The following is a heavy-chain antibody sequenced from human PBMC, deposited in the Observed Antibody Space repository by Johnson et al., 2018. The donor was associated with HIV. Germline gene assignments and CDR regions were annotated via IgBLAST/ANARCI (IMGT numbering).Heavy chain of an antibody. CDR1: GFTFSSYA. D-gene: IGHD1-26*01. Sequence: QVQLVESGGGVVQPGRSLRLSCAASGFTFSSYAMHWVRQAPGQGLERVAVISYDGSHTYYEDSVKGRFTISRDNSKNTLYLQMNSLRAEDTAVYYCASREVGAKSEHAFDIWGQGTMVTVSS. V-gene: IGHV3-30*04. CDR3: ASREVGAKSEHAFDI. CDR2: ISYDGSHT. J-gene: IGHJ3*02.